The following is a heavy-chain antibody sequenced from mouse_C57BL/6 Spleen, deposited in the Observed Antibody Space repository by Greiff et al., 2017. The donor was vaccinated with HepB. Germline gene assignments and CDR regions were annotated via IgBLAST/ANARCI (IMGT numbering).Heavy chain of an antibody. V-gene: IGHV1-69*01. Sequence: QVQLKQPGAELVMPGASVKLSCKASGYTFTSYWMHWVKQRPGQGLEWIGEIDPSDSYTNYNQKFKGKSTSTVDKSSSTAYMQLSSLTSEDSAVYYCARSGDYAWFAYWGQGSLVTVSA. CDR1: GYTFTSYW. J-gene: IGHJ3*01. CDR2: IDPSDSYT. D-gene: IGHD2-4*01. CDR3: ARSGDYAWFAY.